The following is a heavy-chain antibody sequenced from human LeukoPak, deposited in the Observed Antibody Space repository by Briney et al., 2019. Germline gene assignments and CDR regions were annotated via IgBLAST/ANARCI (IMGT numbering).Heavy chain of an antibody. Sequence: ASVKVSCKASGGTFSRYAISWVRQAPGQGLEWMGGIIPIFGTPNYAQKFQGRVTITADESTSTAYMELSSLRSEDTAVYYCARDSYSSGWYAHFDYWGQGTLVTVSS. CDR2: IIPIFGTP. D-gene: IGHD6-19*01. V-gene: IGHV1-69*13. CDR1: GGTFSRYA. J-gene: IGHJ4*02. CDR3: ARDSYSSGWYAHFDY.